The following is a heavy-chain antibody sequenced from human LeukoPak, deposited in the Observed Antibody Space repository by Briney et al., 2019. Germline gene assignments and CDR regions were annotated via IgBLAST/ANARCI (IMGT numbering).Heavy chain of an antibody. D-gene: IGHD3-3*02. CDR1: GFSLSTSGVG. V-gene: IGHV2-5*01. CDR3: AHRRLGHFWSGYYTYFDY. CDR2: IYWNDDK. Sequence: SGPTLVNPTQTLTLTCTFSGFSLSTSGVGVGWIRQPPGKALEWLALIYWNDDKRYSPSLKSRLTITKDTSKNQVVLTMTNMDPVDTATYYCAHRRLGHFWSGYYTYFDYWGQGTLVTVSS. J-gene: IGHJ4*02.